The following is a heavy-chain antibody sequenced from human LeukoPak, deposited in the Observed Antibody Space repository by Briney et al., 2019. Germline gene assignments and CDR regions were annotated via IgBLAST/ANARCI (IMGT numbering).Heavy chain of an antibody. D-gene: IGHD6-19*01. Sequence: SETLSLTCTVSGGSISSYYWSWIRQPPGKGLEWIGYIYYSGSTNYNPSLKSRVTISVDTSKNQFSLKLSSVTAADTAVYYCARCGWAYSSGWSHDYWGQGTLVTVSS. J-gene: IGHJ4*02. CDR1: GGSISSYY. V-gene: IGHV4-59*12. CDR3: ARCGWAYSSGWSHDY. CDR2: IYYSGST.